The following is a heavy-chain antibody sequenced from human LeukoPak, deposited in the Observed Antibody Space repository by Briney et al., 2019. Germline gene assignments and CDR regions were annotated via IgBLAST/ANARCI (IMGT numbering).Heavy chain of an antibody. Sequence: PLASVKVSCKVSGYTLTELSMHWVRQAPGQGLEWMEIINPSGGSTSYTQKFQGRVTMTRDTSTSTVYMELSSLRSEDTAVYYCAREGFPPKISDFWSGLGPYYYYGMDVWGQGTTVTVSS. CDR1: GYTLTELS. D-gene: IGHD3-3*01. CDR3: AREGFPPKISDFWSGLGPYYYYGMDV. CDR2: INPSGGST. J-gene: IGHJ6*02. V-gene: IGHV1-46*01.